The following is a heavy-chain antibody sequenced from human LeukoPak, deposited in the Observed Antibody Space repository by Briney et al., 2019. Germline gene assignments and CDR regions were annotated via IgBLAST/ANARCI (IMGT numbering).Heavy chain of an antibody. CDR3: AGGGLRGIDAFDI. CDR1: GGTLSSYA. J-gene: IGHJ3*02. Sequence: GASVKVSCKACGGTLSSYAISWVRQAPGQGLGWMGRIIPIFGTANYAQKFKGRGTITTDKSTSTANMELSSLRSEDTAVYYCAGGGLRGIDAFDIWGQGTMVTVSS. CDR2: IIPIFGTA. V-gene: IGHV1-69*05. D-gene: IGHD5/OR15-5a*01.